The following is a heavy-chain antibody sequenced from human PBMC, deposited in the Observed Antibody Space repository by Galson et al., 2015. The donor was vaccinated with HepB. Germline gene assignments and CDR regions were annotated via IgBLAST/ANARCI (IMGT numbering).Heavy chain of an antibody. CDR1: GGSISDYF. Sequence: TLSLTCAVSGGSISDYFWSWIRQPPGKGLEWIGYFYNSGSTRYNPSLKSRVTISVDTSKNQLSLKLNSVTAADTAMYNCMRGRRIRGRRGPFDSRGQGTLVTVSS. CDR3: MRGRRIRGRRGPFDS. V-gene: IGHV4-59*01. J-gene: IGHJ4*02. CDR2: FYNSGST. D-gene: IGHD3-10*01.